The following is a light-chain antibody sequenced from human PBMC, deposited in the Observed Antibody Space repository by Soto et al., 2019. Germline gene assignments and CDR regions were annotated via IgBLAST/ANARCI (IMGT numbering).Light chain of an antibody. CDR2: DVS. CDR3: SSYTSSSSYV. J-gene: IGLJ1*01. CDR1: SSDVGGYNY. Sequence: QSALTQPASVSGSPGQSITISCTGTSSDVGGYNYVSWYQQHPGKAPKLMIYDVSNRPSGVSNRFSGSKSGNTASLTIFGLQAEDEADYYCSSYTSSSSYVCGTGTKATVL. V-gene: IGLV2-14*01.